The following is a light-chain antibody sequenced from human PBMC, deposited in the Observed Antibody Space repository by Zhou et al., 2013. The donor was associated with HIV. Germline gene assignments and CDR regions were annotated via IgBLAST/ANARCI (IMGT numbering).Light chain of an antibody. CDR3: QHRDNWPA. Sequence: EIVLTQSSATLSLSPGDRATLSCRASQSISVYLAWYQHRPGQAPRLLIYDASTRATGIPARFSGSGSGTDFTLTISSLEPEDFAVYYCQHRDNWPAFGPGTKVDI. J-gene: IGKJ3*01. V-gene: IGKV3-11*01. CDR2: DAS. CDR1: QSISVY.